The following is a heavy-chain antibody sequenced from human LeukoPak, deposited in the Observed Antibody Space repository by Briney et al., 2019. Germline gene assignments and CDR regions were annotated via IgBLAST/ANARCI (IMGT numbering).Heavy chain of an antibody. CDR1: GYTFTSYD. CDR2: MNPNSGNT. J-gene: IGHJ4*02. CDR3: ERRNTIMVGWLDY. D-gene: IGHD5-24*01. Sequence: GASVKVSCKASGYTFTSYDIHWVRQATGQGLEWMGWMNPNSGNTGYAQKFQGRVTMTRNTSISTAYMELSSRRSEDTAVYYCERRNTIMVGWLDYWGQGTLVTVSS. V-gene: IGHV1-8*01.